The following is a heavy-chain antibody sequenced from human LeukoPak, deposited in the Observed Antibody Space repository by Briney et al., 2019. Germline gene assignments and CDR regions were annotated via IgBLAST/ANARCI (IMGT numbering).Heavy chain of an antibody. CDR2: IWYDGSNE. V-gene: IGHV3-33*01. J-gene: IGHJ6*02. Sequence: GGSLRLSCAASGFTFSSYGMHWVRQAPGKGLEGVAVIWYDGSNEYYADSVKGRFTISRDNSKNTLYLQMNSLRAEDTAVYYCARDLSYKVRGVNYYYGMDVWGQGTTVTVSS. CDR1: GFTFSSYG. CDR3: ARDLSYKVRGVNYYYGMDV. D-gene: IGHD3-10*01.